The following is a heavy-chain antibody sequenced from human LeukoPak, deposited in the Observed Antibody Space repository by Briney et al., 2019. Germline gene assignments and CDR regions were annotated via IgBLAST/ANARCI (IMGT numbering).Heavy chain of an antibody. J-gene: IGHJ4*02. D-gene: IGHD6-13*01. Sequence: PSETLSLTCTVSGGSISSYYWSWIRQPPGKGLEWIGYIYYSGSTNYNPSLKSRVTISVDTSKNQFSLKLSSVTAADTPVYYCARASSWYNFDYWGQGTLVTVSS. CDR1: GGSISSYY. CDR3: ARASSWYNFDY. CDR2: IYYSGST. V-gene: IGHV4-59*01.